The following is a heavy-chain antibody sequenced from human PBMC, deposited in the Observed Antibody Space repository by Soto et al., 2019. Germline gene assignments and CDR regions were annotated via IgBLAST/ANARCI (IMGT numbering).Heavy chain of an antibody. CDR2: ISSSGSTI. CDR3: ARDPGNYYYYGMDV. CDR1: GFTFSSYE. V-gene: IGHV3-48*03. J-gene: IGHJ6*02. D-gene: IGHD6-13*01. Sequence: SLQLSCAASGFTFSSYEMNGVRQAPGKGLEWVSYISSSGSTIYYADSVKGRFTISRDNAKNSLYLQMNSLRAEDTAVYYCARDPGNYYYYGMDVWGQGTTVTVSS.